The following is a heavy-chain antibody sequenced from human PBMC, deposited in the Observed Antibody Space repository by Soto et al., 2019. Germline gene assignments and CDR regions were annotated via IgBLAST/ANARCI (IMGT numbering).Heavy chain of an antibody. J-gene: IGHJ4*02. D-gene: IGHD5-18*01. CDR2: IYYSGST. Sequence: PSETLSLTCTVSGGSISSSSYYWGWIRQPPGKGLEWIGSIYYSGSTYYNPSLKSRVTISVDTSKNQFSLKLSSVTAADTAVYYCAGSAKWIQLWTYWGQGTLVTVSS. CDR1: GGSISSSSYY. CDR3: AGSAKWIQLWTY. V-gene: IGHV4-39*01.